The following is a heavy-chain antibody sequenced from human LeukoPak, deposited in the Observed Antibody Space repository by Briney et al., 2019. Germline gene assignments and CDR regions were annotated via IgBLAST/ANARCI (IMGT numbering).Heavy chain of an antibody. V-gene: IGHV3-48*03. CDR3: ARGFGLLWFGEVLGYMDV. D-gene: IGHD3-10*01. J-gene: IGHJ6*03. CDR2: ISSSGSTI. CDR1: EFTFSSHE. Sequence: GGSLRLSCAASEFTFSSHEMNWVRQAPGKGLEWVSYISSSGSTIYYADSVKGRFTISRDNAKDSLYLQMNSLRAEDTAVYYCARGFGLLWFGEVLGYMDVWGKGTTVTISS.